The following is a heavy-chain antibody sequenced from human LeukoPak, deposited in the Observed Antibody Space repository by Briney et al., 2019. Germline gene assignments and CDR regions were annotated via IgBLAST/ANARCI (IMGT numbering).Heavy chain of an antibody. Sequence: GGSLRLSCAASGFTFSSYEMNWVRQAPGKGLEWVSYISSSGSTIYYADSVKGRFTISRDNAKNSLYLQMNSLRAEDTAVYYCARVAWKVPVPTYAFDIWGQGTMVTVSS. D-gene: IGHD1-1*01. V-gene: IGHV3-48*03. J-gene: IGHJ3*02. CDR2: ISSSGSTI. CDR3: ARVAWKVPVPTYAFDI. CDR1: GFTFSSYE.